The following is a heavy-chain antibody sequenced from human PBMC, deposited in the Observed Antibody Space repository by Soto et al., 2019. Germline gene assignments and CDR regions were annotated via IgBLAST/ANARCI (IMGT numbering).Heavy chain of an antibody. Sequence: PGGSLRLSCAASGFTFSSYSMSWVRQAPGKGLEWVSAISGSGGSTYYADSVKGRFTISRDNSKNTLYLQMNSLRAEATAVYYCAKDRFLGYCSSTSCYQFMDYMDVWGKGTTVTVSS. CDR2: ISGSGGST. J-gene: IGHJ6*03. V-gene: IGHV3-23*01. D-gene: IGHD2-2*01. CDR3: AKDRFLGYCSSTSCYQFMDYMDV. CDR1: GFTFSSYS.